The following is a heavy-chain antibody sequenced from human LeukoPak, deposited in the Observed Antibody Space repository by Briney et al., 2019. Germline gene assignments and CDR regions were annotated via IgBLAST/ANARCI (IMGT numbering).Heavy chain of an antibody. CDR1: GGSISSGGYY. CDR2: IYYSGST. V-gene: IGHV4-31*03. J-gene: IGHJ5*02. D-gene: IGHD2-2*01. CDR3: ARRDCSSTSCYAGWFDP. Sequence: SETLSLTCTVSGGSISSGGYYWSWIRQHPGKGPEWIGYIYYSGSTYYNPSLKSRVTISVDTSKNQFSLKLSSVTAADTAVYYCARRDCSSTSCYAGWFDPWGQGTLVTVSS.